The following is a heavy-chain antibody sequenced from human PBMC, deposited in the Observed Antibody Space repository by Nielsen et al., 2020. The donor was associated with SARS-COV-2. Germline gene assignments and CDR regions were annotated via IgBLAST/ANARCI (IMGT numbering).Heavy chain of an antibody. V-gene: IGHV3-7*01. Sequence: GESLKISCAASGFTFSSYAMSWVRQAPGKGLEWVANIKQDGSEKYYVDSVKGRFTISRDNAKNSLFLQMNSLRAEDTAVYYCAREGVYGYFDYWGQGTLVTVSS. CDR3: AREGVYGYFDY. CDR1: GFTFSSYA. D-gene: IGHD4-17*01. J-gene: IGHJ4*02. CDR2: IKQDGSEK.